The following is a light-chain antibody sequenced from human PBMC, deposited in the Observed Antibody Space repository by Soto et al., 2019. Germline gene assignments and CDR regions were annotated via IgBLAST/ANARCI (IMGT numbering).Light chain of an antibody. V-gene: IGLV1-40*01. J-gene: IGLJ3*02. Sequence: QSVPTQPPSVSGAPGQRVTISCTGSSSNIGAGYDVHWYQQLPGTAPKLLIYGNSNRPSGVPDRFSGSKSGTSASLAITGLQAEDEADYYCPSYDSSLSGSVFGGGTQLTVL. CDR1: SSNIGAGYD. CDR2: GNS. CDR3: PSYDSSLSGSV.